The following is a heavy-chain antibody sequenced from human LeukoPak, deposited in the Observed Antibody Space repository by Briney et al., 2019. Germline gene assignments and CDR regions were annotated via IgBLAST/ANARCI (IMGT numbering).Heavy chain of an antibody. Sequence: GGSLRLSCAASGFTFSSYSMNWVRQAPGKGLEWVSSISSSSSYIYYADSVKGRFTISRDNAKNSLYLQMNSLRAEDTAVYCCARAAYYSGYDSSVGYWGQGTLVTVSS. J-gene: IGHJ4*02. CDR1: GFTFSSYS. D-gene: IGHD5-12*01. CDR3: ARAAYYSGYDSSVGY. V-gene: IGHV3-21*01. CDR2: ISSSSSYI.